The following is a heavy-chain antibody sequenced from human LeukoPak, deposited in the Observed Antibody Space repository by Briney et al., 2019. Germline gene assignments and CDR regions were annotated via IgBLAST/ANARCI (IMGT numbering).Heavy chain of an antibody. CDR1: GGTFSSYA. J-gene: IGHJ4*02. Sequence: ASVKVSCKASGGTFSSYAMSWVRQAPGKGLEWVSAISGSGGGTYYSDSVKGRFTISRDNSKNTLYLQMNSLRAEDTAVYYCAKAPRYYYDSSGYPYYFDYWGQGTLVTVSS. CDR2: ISGSGGGT. D-gene: IGHD3-22*01. V-gene: IGHV3-23*01. CDR3: AKAPRYYYDSSGYPYYFDY.